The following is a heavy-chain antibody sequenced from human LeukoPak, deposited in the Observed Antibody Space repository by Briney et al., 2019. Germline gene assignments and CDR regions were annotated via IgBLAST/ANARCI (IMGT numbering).Heavy chain of an antibody. V-gene: IGHV3-74*01. D-gene: IGHD2/OR15-2a*01. CDR1: GFTFSTYW. Sequence: GGSLRLSCAASGFTFSTYWMTWVRQAPGKGLVWVSRIKSDGSSTSFADSVKGRFTISRDIAKNTLYLQMNSLTAEDTAVYYCASLQNVPSYYYYYVMDVWGQGTTVTVSS. J-gene: IGHJ6*02. CDR2: IKSDGSST. CDR3: ASLQNVPSYYYYYVMDV.